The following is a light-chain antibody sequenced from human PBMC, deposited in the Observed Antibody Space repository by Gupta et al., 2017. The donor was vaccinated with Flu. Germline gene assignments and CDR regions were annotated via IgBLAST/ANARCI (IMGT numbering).Light chain of an antibody. J-gene: IGKJ4*01. Sequence: IQMTQSPSFLSASVGDRVIITCRASQGIGNDLVWYQQKPGKAPKLLIYAASTLQSGVPSRFSGSASGTDFTLTSSSLQPEDFATYYCLQDYHHLTFGGGTKVEIK. V-gene: IGKV1-6*01. CDR3: LQDYHHLT. CDR1: QGIGND. CDR2: AAS.